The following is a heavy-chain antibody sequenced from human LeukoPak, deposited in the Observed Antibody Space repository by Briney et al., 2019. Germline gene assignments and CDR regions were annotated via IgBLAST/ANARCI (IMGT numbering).Heavy chain of an antibody. J-gene: IGHJ5*02. CDR3: ARVIERSGWYDEYWFDP. D-gene: IGHD6-19*01. Sequence: RASVKVSCKASGYTFTSYGISWVRQAPGQGLEWMGWISAYNGNTNYAQKLQGRVTMTTDTSTSTACMELRSLRSDDTAVYYCARVIERSGWYDEYWFDPWGQGTLVTVSS. V-gene: IGHV1-18*01. CDR1: GYTFTSYG. CDR2: ISAYNGNT.